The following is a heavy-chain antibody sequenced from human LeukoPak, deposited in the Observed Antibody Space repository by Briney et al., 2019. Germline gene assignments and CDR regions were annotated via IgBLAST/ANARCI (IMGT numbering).Heavy chain of an antibody. Sequence: SETXSLXCTVSGGSISSSSYYWGWIRQPPGKGLEWIGSIYYSGSTYYNPSLKSRVTISVDTSKNQFSLKLSSVTAADTAVYYCARTGSGSYDLFDYWGQGTLVTVSS. CDR3: ARTGSGSYDLFDY. J-gene: IGHJ4*02. D-gene: IGHD3-10*01. CDR1: GGSISSSSYY. V-gene: IGHV4-39*07. CDR2: IYYSGST.